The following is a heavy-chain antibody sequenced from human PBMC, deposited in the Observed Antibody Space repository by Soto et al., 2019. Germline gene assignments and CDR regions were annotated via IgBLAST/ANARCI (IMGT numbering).Heavy chain of an antibody. Sequence: QVQLQESGPGLVKPSETLSLTCTVSGGSISSYYWSWIRQPPGKGLEWIGYIYYSGSTNYNPSLRSRVTILVDTSKNHFALRLRSVPAADTAVYYCARAYSWYFDFWGRGTLVTVSS. CDR3: ARAYSWYFDF. V-gene: IGHV4-59*01. J-gene: IGHJ2*01. CDR1: GGSISSYY. CDR2: IYYSGST. D-gene: IGHD1-26*01.